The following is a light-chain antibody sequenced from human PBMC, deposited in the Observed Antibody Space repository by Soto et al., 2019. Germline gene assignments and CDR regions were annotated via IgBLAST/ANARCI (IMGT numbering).Light chain of an antibody. Sequence: EIVMTQSPGALSVSPGETATLSCRANQSIISNLAWYHQNPGQAPRLLIFSASTRATGVPARFSGSGSATDLTLTISSLQAADVGVYYCQQYLTWPLGTFCQGTKVDI. CDR1: QSIISN. J-gene: IGKJ1*01. CDR2: SAS. V-gene: IGKV3-15*01. CDR3: QQYLTWPLGT.